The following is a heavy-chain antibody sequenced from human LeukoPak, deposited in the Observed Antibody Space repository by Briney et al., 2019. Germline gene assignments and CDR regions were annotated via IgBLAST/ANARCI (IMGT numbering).Heavy chain of an antibody. J-gene: IGHJ4*02. V-gene: IGHV3-30*03. Sequence: GGSLRLSCAASGFTFSSYGMHWVRQAPGKGLEWVAVISYDGSNKYYPDSVKGRFTISRDNSKSTLYLQMNSLRAEDTAVYYCARARGVSTGYRPIDYWGQGTLVTVSS. CDR3: ARARGVSTGYRPIDY. CDR1: GFTFSSYG. CDR2: ISYDGSNK. D-gene: IGHD3-22*01.